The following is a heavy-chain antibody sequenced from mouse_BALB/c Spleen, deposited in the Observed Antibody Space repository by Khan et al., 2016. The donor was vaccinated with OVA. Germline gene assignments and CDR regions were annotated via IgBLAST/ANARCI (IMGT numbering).Heavy chain of an antibody. CDR1: GYTFSSYY. D-gene: IGHD2-10*02. Sequence: QVQLKESGAELVRPGASARLSCKASGYTFSSYYMYWVKQRPGQGLEWIRGINPRNGGPNFNEKFKTKATLTVDRSSSTAYMHLSSLTSEDSTVHYCTRSGYGNPCAYWGQGTLVTVSP. CDR3: TRSGYGNPCAY. V-gene: IGHV1S81*02. CDR2: INPRNGGP. J-gene: IGHJ3*01.